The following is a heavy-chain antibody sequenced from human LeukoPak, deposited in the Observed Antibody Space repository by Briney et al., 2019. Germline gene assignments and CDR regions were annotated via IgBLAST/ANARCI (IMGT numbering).Heavy chain of an antibody. V-gene: IGHV3-48*01. D-gene: IGHD2-2*01. CDR3: AKTSSTSCYSCVFDY. CDR1: GFTFSSYS. J-gene: IGHJ4*02. CDR2: ISSSSSAI. Sequence: GGSLRLSCAASGFTFSSYSMNWVRQAPGKGLEWVSYISSSSSAIYYADSVKGRFTISRDNAKNSLYLQMNSLRAEDTAIYYCAKTSSTSCYSCVFDYWGQGTLVTVSS.